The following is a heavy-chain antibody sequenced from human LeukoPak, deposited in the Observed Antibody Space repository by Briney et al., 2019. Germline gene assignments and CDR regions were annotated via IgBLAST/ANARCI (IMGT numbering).Heavy chain of an antibody. J-gene: IGHJ3*02. CDR1: GYTFTSYG. CDR2: ISAYNGNT. CDR3: ARVKMTKGAFDI. V-gene: IGHV1-18*01. Sequence: GASVKVSCKASGYTFTSYGISWVRQAPGQGLEWMGWISAYNGNTNYAQKLQGRVTITADKSTSTAYMELSSLRSEDTAVYYCARVKMTKGAFDIWGQGTMVTVSS. D-gene: IGHD4-11*01.